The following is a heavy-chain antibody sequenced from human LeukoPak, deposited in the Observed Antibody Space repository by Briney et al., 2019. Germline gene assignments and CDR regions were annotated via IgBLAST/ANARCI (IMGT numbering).Heavy chain of an antibody. D-gene: IGHD6-19*01. CDR2: ISWNSGGI. CDR1: GFTFDDYA. Sequence: GGSLRLSCAASGFTFDDYAMHWVRQAPGKGLEWVSGISWNSGGIGYADSVKGRFTISRDNAKNSLYLQMNSLRAEDMALYYCAKSYSSGWYYFDYWGQGTLVTVSS. J-gene: IGHJ4*02. V-gene: IGHV3-9*03. CDR3: AKSYSSGWYYFDY.